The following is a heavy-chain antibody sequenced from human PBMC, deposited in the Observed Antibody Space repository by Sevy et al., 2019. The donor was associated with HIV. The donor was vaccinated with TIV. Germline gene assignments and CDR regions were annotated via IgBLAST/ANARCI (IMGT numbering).Heavy chain of an antibody. CDR3: ATNKDYYDSSGYPFDY. V-gene: IGHV1-24*01. J-gene: IGHJ4*02. CDR1: GYTLTGFS. Sequence: ASVKVSYKVTGYTLTGFSMHWVRQTPGKGLEWMGTFDPEDGETIYAQKFQGRVIMTEDTSAETAHMDLSSLTSEDTAVYYCATNKDYYDSSGYPFDYCGQRTLVTVSS. D-gene: IGHD3-22*01. CDR2: FDPEDGET.